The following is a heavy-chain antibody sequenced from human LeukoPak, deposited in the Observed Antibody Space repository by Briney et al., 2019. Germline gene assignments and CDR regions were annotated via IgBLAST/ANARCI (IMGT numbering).Heavy chain of an antibody. Sequence: GASVKVSCKASGGTFSSYAISWVRQAPGQGLEWMGGIVPIFGIANYAQKFQGRVTITADESTNTAYMDLTSLRSEDTAVYYCARGRGGSANWFDPWGQGTLVTVSS. CDR3: ARGRGGSANWFDP. D-gene: IGHD2-15*01. J-gene: IGHJ5*02. V-gene: IGHV1-69*13. CDR2: IVPIFGIA. CDR1: GGTFSSYA.